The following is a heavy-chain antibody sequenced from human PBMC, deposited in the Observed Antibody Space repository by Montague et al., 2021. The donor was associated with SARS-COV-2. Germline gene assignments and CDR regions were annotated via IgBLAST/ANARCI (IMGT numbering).Heavy chain of an antibody. J-gene: IGHJ5*02. V-gene: IGHV4-34*01. CDR2: INHSGST. Sequence: SETLSLTCAVYGGSFSGYYWSWIRQPPGQGLEWIGEINHSGSTNYNPSLKSRVTTSVDTSKNQFSLKLSSVTAADTAVYYCARSEVGIIMIVVAAPGWFNPWGQGTLVTVSS. CDR1: GGSFSGYY. CDR3: ARSEVGIIMIVVAAPGWFNP. D-gene: IGHD3-22*01.